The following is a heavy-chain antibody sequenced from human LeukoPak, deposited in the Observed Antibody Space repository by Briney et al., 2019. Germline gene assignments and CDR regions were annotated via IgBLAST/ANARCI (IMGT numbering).Heavy chain of an antibody. J-gene: IGHJ4*02. Sequence: MSSETLSLTCAVYGGSFSGYYWSWLRQPPGKGLEWVGEINHSGSTNYNPSLKSRVTISVDTSKNQFSLKLSSVTAADTAVYYCARRRITGTTNFDYWGQGTLVTVSS. V-gene: IGHV4-34*01. D-gene: IGHD1-7*01. CDR2: INHSGST. CDR1: GGSFSGYY. CDR3: ARRRITGTTNFDY.